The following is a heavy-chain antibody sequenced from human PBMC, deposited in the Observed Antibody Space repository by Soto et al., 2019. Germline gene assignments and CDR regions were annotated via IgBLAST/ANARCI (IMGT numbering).Heavy chain of an antibody. CDR2: IYYSGST. CDR1: GGSISSGAYY. D-gene: IGHD3-16*02. CDR3: ARDIGSASAMDV. Sequence: PSETLSLTCIVSGGSISSGAYYWSWIRQHPGKGLEWIGYIYYSGSTYYKPSLKSRVTISVDTSKNQFSLKLGSVTAADTAVYYCARDIGSASAMDVWGQGTTVTVSS. V-gene: IGHV4-31*03. J-gene: IGHJ6*02.